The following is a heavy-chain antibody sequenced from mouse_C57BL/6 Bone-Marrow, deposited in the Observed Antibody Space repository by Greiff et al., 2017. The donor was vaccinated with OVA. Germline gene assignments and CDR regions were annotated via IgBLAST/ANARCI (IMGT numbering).Heavy chain of an antibody. J-gene: IGHJ4*01. CDR2: ILPGSGST. CDR1: GYTFTGYW. Sequence: VKLQESGAELMKPGASVKLSCKATGYTFTGYWIEWVKQRPGHGLEWIGEILPGSGSTNYNEKFKGKATFTADTSSNTAYMQLSSLTTEDSAIYYCARLGAYYDYDEDYYAMDYWGQGTSVTVSS. D-gene: IGHD2-4*01. CDR3: ARLGAYYDYDEDYYAMDY. V-gene: IGHV1-9*01.